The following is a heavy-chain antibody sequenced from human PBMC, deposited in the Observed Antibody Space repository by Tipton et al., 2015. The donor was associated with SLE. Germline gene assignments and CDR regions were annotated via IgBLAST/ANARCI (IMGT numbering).Heavy chain of an antibody. Sequence: SLRLSCAASGFTFDDYGMSWVRQAPGKGLEWVSGINWNGGSTGYADSVKGRFTISRDNSKNTLYLQMNSLRAEDTAVYYCASPGYCSGGSCHDAFDIWGQGTMVTVSS. CDR3: ASPGYCSGGSCHDAFDI. V-gene: IGHV3-20*04. CDR2: INWNGGST. CDR1: GFTFDDYG. J-gene: IGHJ3*02. D-gene: IGHD2-15*01.